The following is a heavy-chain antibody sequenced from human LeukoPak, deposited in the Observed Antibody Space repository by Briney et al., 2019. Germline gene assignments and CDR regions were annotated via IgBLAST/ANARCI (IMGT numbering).Heavy chain of an antibody. D-gene: IGHD2-2*01. CDR2: ISAYNGNT. CDR3: AASIVHCSSTSCQHHFDY. J-gene: IGHJ4*02. CDR1: GYTFTSYG. Sequence: GASVKVSCKASGYTFTSYGISWVRQAPGQGLEWMGWISAYNGNTNYAQKLQGRVTMTTDTSTSTAYMELRSLRSEDTAVYYCAASIVHCSSTSCQHHFDYWGQGTLVTVSS. V-gene: IGHV1-18*01.